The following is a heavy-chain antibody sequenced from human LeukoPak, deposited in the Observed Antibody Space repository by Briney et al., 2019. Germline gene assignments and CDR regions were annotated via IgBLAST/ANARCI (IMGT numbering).Heavy chain of an antibody. D-gene: IGHD1-26*01. CDR2: ISSNGGST. Sequence: PGGSLRLSCAASGFTFSSYAMHRVRQAPGKGLEYVSAISSNGGSTYYANSVKGRFTISRDNSKNTLYLQMGSLRAEDMAVYYCARDRWELRNAFDIWGQGTMVTVSS. J-gene: IGHJ3*02. CDR3: ARDRWELRNAFDI. CDR1: GFTFSSYA. V-gene: IGHV3-64*01.